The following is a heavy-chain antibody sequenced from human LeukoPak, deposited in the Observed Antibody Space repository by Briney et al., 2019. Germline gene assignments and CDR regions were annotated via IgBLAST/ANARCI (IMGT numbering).Heavy chain of an antibody. D-gene: IGHD6-13*01. V-gene: IGHV4-4*07. CDR3: ARGETEIAAAESWVDMDV. CDR1: GGSISSYY. CDR2: IYTSGST. Sequence: TSETLSLTCTVSGGSISSYYWSWIRQPAGKGLEWIGRIYTSGSTNYNPSLKSRVTMSVDTSKNQFSLKLGSVTAADTAVYYCARGETEIAAAESWVDMDVWGKGTTVTISS. J-gene: IGHJ6*03.